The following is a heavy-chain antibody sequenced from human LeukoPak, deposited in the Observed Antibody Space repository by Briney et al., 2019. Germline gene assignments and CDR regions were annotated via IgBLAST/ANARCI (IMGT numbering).Heavy chain of an antibody. J-gene: IGHJ4*02. D-gene: IGHD2-2*01. CDR1: GFTFSSYA. CDR2: ISGSGGST. V-gene: IGHV3-23*01. CDR3: AKDLLRYCSSTSCLGGIDY. Sequence: GGSLRLSCAASGFTFSSYAMSWVRQAPGKGLEWVSAISGSGGSTHYADSVKGRFTISRDNSKNTLYLQMNSLRAEDTAVYYCAKDLLRYCSSTSCLGGIDYWGQGTLVTVSS.